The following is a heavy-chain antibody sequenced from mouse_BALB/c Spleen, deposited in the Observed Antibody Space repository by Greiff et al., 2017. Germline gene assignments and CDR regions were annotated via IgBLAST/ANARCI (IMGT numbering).Heavy chain of an antibody. V-gene: IGHV6-6*02. J-gene: IGHJ4*01. CDR1: GFTFSNYW. CDR3: TAYDYGAMDY. Sequence: EVHLVESGGGLVQPGGPMKLSCVASGFTFSNYWMNWVRQSPEKGLEWVAEIRLKSNNYATHYAESVKGRFTISRDDSKSSVYLQMNNLRAEDTGIYYCTAYDYGAMDYWGQGTSVTVSS. CDR2: IRLKSNNYAT. D-gene: IGHD6-5*01.